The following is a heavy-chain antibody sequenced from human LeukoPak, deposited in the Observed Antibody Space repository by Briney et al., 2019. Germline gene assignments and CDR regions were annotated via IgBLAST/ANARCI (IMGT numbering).Heavy chain of an antibody. CDR2: ISASGP. CDR3: AKDHESDGYPCLDH. D-gene: IGHD3-22*01. V-gene: IGHV3-23*01. Sequence: GGSLRLSCAASGFTFSRLAMTWVRQAPGKGLEWVSTISASGPYYADAVRGRFTISRDNSRNTLSLQMDSLRAEDTAVYYCAKDHESDGYPCLDHWGLGTLVTVFS. CDR1: GFTFSRLA. J-gene: IGHJ4*02.